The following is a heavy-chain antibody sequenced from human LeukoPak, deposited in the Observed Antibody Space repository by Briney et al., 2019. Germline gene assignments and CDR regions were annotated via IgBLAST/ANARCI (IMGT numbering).Heavy chain of an antibody. CDR1: GFTFSSYS. Sequence: PGGSLRLSCAASGFTFSSYSMNWVRLAPGKGLEWVSSISSSSSYIYYADSVKGRFTISRDNAKNSLYLQMNSLRAEDTAVYYCARVHLAVAGTGFDYWGQGTLVTVSS. CDR2: ISSSSSYI. CDR3: ARVHLAVAGTGFDY. D-gene: IGHD6-19*01. V-gene: IGHV3-21*01. J-gene: IGHJ4*02.